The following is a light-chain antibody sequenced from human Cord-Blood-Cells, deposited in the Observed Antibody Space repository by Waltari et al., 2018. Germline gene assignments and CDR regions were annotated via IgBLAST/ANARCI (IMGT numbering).Light chain of an antibody. CDR1: QGISSY. V-gene: IGKV1-9*01. J-gene: IGKJ5*01. CDR2: AAS. CDR3: QQLNSYLIT. Sequence: IQLTQSPSFLSASVGDRVTITCRASQGISSYLAWYQQKPGKAPKLLIYAASTLQSGVPSRFSGSGSGTEFTLTISSLQPEDFATYYCQQLNSYLITFGQGTRLEIK.